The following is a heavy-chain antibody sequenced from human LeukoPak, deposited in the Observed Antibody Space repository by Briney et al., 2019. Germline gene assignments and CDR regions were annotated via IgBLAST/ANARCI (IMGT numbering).Heavy chain of an antibody. Sequence: GGSLRLSCAASGFTFSTYAMHWVRQAPGKGLEWVSGINWNGGSTGYADSVKGRFTISRDNAKNSLYLQMNSLRAEDTALYYCARGGWFGELLFDYWGQGTLVTVSS. CDR3: ARGGWFGELLFDY. J-gene: IGHJ4*02. D-gene: IGHD3-10*01. CDR1: GFTFSTYA. V-gene: IGHV3-20*04. CDR2: INWNGGST.